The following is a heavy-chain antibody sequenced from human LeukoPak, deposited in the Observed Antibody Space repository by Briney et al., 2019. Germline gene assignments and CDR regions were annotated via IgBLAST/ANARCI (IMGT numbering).Heavy chain of an antibody. CDR1: AFTFSSYA. D-gene: IGHD1-26*01. J-gene: IGHJ4*02. V-gene: IGHV3-30-3*01. CDR3: AKDLGRYRNNYFDY. CDR2: ISYDGSNK. Sequence: GGSLRLSCAASAFTFSSYAMHWVRQAPGKGLEWVALISYDGSNKYYADSVKGRFTISRDNSKNTLYLQMNSLRAEDTAVYYCAKDLGRYRNNYFDYWGQGTLVTVSS.